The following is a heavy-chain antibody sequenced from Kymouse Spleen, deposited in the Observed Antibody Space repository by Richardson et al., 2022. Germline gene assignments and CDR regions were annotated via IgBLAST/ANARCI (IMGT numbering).Heavy chain of an antibody. CDR3: TTVTTPFDY. V-gene: IGHV3-73*02. CDR1: GFTFSGSA. D-gene: IGHD4-17*01. CDR2: IRSKANSYAT. Sequence: EVQLVESGGGLVQPGGSLKLSCAASGFTFSGSAMHWVRQASGKGLEWVGRIRSKANSYATAYAASVKGRFTISRDDSKNTAYLQMNSLKTEDTAVYYCTTVTTPFDYWGQGTLVTVSS. J-gene: IGHJ4*02.